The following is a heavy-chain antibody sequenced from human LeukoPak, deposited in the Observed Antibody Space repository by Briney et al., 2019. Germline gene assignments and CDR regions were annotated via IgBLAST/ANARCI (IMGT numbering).Heavy chain of an antibody. V-gene: IGHV1-46*01. D-gene: IGHD6-19*01. CDR3: ARPAVAGTKGSRSHFDY. CDR2: INPSGGST. CDR1: GYTFTGYY. Sequence: GASVKVSCKASGYTFTGYYMHWVRQAPGQGLEWMGIINPSGGSTSYAQKFQGRVTMTRDMSTSTVYMELSSLRSEDTAVYYCARPAVAGTKGSRSHFDYWGQGTLVTVSS. J-gene: IGHJ4*02.